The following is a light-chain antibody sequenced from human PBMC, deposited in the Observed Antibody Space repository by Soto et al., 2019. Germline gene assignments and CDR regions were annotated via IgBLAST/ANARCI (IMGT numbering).Light chain of an antibody. CDR3: SSYATSSTHVV. CDR2: EVS. Sequence: QSALTQPASVSGSPGQSITISCTGTSSDIGSYNYVSWYQQHPGEVPKLMIYEVSNRPSGVSNRFSGPKSGNTASLTISGLQADDEADYYCSSYATSSTHVVFGGGTKLTVL. J-gene: IGLJ2*01. V-gene: IGLV2-14*01. CDR1: SSDIGSYNY.